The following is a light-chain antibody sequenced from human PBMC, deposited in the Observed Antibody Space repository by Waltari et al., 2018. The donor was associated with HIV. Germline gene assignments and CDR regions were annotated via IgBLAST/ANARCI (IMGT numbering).Light chain of an antibody. CDR1: SSDIGAYDY. CDR2: DVN. J-gene: IGLJ2*01. V-gene: IGLV2-11*01. CDR3: SSYGGVASYLI. Sequence: HSALTQPRSVSGSPGQSVTISCTGTSSDIGAYDYVSWFQKFPGRAPKLLIFDVNKRPSGVPHRFSGFKSGDTASLTISGLQPDDESDYFCSSYGGVASYLIFGGGTTLTVL.